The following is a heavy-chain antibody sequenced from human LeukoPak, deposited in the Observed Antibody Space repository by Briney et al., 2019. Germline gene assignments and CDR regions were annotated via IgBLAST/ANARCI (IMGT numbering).Heavy chain of an antibody. V-gene: IGHV3-33*01. J-gene: IGHJ4*02. CDR3: ARESHYDSSGTLASDY. CDR1: GLTFSSYD. Sequence: PGGSLRLSCAASGLTFSSYDMHWVRQAPGKGLEWVAVIWYDGSNKYYADSVKGRFTISRDNSKNTLYLQMNSLRAEDTAVYYCARESHYDSSGTLASDYWGQGTLVTVSS. D-gene: IGHD3-22*01. CDR2: IWYDGSNK.